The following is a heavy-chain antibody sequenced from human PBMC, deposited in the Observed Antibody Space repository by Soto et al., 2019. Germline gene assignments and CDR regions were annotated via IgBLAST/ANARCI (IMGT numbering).Heavy chain of an antibody. CDR3: AGNYYCGSGSWFDWFDP. Sequence: SSVKLACKTAGGTFSSDTIGWVRQAPGQGLEWMGRIIPIFGTANYAQKFQGRVTITADESTSTAYMELSSLRSEDTAVYYCAGNYYCGSGSWFDWFDPWGEGTLVTVSS. D-gene: IGHD3-10*01. J-gene: IGHJ5*02. CDR1: GGTFSSDT. CDR2: IIPIFGTA. V-gene: IGHV1-69*13.